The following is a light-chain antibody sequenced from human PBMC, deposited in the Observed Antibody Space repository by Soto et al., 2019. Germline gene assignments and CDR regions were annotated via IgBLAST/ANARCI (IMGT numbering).Light chain of an antibody. CDR3: LLYYGGAQL. Sequence: QAVVTQEPSLTVSPGGTVTLTCASSTGAVTSDFHPNWFQQKPGQAPRTLIYSTHNRPSWTPARFSGSLLGGKAALTLSGVPPEDEADYYCLLYYGGAQLIGGGTKLTVL. CDR2: STH. J-gene: IGLJ2*01. CDR1: TGAVTSDFH. V-gene: IGLV7-43*01.